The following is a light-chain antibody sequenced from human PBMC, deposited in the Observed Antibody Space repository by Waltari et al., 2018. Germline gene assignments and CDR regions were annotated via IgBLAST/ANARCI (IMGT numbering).Light chain of an antibody. Sequence: QSALTQPASVSGSPGQSITISCTGTSSDVGRYNYVSWYRQLPGKAPKLMIYEVEKRPSVFSDRFSGSKSGNTASLTISGLQAEDEADYYCCSYACSRCVFGTGTKVTVL. V-gene: IGLV2-23*02. CDR3: CSYACSRCV. J-gene: IGLJ1*01. CDR1: SSDVGRYNY. CDR2: EVE.